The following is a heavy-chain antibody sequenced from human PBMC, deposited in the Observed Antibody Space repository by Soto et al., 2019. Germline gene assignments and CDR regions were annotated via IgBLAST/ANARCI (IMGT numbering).Heavy chain of an antibody. CDR3: ARDRGGSYSHYYYGMDV. CDR2: IIPIFGTA. Sequence: QVQLVQSGAEVKKPGSSVKVSCKASGGTFSSYAISWVRQAPGQGLEWMGGIIPIFGTANYAQKFQGRVTITADESTSTAYMELSSLRSEDTAVYYCARDRGGSYSHYYYGMDVWGQGTTVTVSS. CDR1: GGTFSSYA. V-gene: IGHV1-69*12. D-gene: IGHD1-26*01. J-gene: IGHJ6*02.